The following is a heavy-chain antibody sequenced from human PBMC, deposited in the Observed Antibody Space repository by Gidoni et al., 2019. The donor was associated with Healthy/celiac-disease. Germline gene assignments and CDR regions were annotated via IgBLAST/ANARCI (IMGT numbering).Heavy chain of an antibody. D-gene: IGHD6-19*01. Sequence: QVQLVQSGAEVKKPGSSVKVSCKASGGTCSSYAISRVRQVPGQGLGWMGGIIPIFGTADYAQKFQGRGTITADESTSTAYMELSSLRSEDTAVYYCARVAPRTAVAGGWFDPWGQGTLVTVSS. CDR3: ARVAPRTAVAGGWFDP. J-gene: IGHJ5*02. CDR1: GGTCSSYA. V-gene: IGHV1-69*01. CDR2: IIPIFGTA.